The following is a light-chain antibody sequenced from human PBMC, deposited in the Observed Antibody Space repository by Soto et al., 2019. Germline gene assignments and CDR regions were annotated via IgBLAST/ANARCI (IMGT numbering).Light chain of an antibody. Sequence: DIQMTQSPSSLSASVGDRVTITCQASQDISNCLNWYQQKPGKAPKLLIYDASNLETGVQSRFSGSGSGTNLSSTNSTMHPEDIATTYCQQNDRPPTWTFGTGTRVE. V-gene: IGKV1-33*01. CDR1: QDISNC. J-gene: IGKJ1*01. CDR3: QQNDRPPTWT. CDR2: DAS.